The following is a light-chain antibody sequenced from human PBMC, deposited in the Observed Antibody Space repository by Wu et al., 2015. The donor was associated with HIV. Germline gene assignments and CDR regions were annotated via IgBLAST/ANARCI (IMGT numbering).Light chain of an antibody. V-gene: IGKV3-20*01. CDR1: QSVSSSY. J-gene: IGKJ1*01. CDR3: QQYGSSPET. Sequence: EIVLTQSPGTLSLSPGEGATLSCRAIQSVSSSYLAWYQQKPGQAPRLLIYGASSRATGIPDRFSGSGSGTDFTLTISRLEPEDFAVYYCQQYGSSPETFGQGTKVEIK. CDR2: GAS.